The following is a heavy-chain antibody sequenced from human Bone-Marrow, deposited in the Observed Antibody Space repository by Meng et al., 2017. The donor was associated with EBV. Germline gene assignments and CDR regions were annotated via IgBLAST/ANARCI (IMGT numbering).Heavy chain of an antibody. CDR2: LLPILGAP. Sequence: QVRVVRPGPEVKKPGSSVKVSCKTSGGAFSRSAISWVRQAPGQGLEWMGGLLPILGAPNYAETFQDRVTITADESTSTAYMELSSLTSEDTAVYYCARESGRGYTPDYWGQGTLVTVSS. CDR1: GGAFSRSA. D-gene: IGHD3-10*01. CDR3: ARESGRGYTPDY. V-gene: IGHV1-69*01. J-gene: IGHJ4*02.